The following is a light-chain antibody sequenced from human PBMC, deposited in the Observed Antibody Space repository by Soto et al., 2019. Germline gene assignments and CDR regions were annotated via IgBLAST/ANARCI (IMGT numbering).Light chain of an antibody. Sequence: QSALTQPASVSGSPGQSITISCTGTSSDVGGYNYVSWYQHPPGKAPKLIIYDVSNRPSGVSIRFSGSKSDNTASLTISGLQPEDEAEYHCSSYTTSNTRQIVFGTGTKLTVL. CDR3: SSYTTSNTRQIV. V-gene: IGLV2-14*03. CDR1: SSDVGGYNY. J-gene: IGLJ1*01. CDR2: DVS.